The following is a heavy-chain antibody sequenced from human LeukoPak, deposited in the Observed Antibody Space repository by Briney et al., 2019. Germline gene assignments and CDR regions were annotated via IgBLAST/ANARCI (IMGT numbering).Heavy chain of an antibody. CDR3: AKEGLSSYYGMDV. Sequence: PGGSLRLSCAASGFTFSTYWMHWVRQAPGKGLVWVSRIDGEGSVTKYTDSVKGRFTISRDNAKNTVYLQMNSLRAEDTAVYYCAKEGLSSYYGMDVWGKGTTATVSS. CDR2: IDGEGSVT. V-gene: IGHV3-74*01. D-gene: IGHD3-10*01. CDR1: GFTFSTYW. J-gene: IGHJ6*04.